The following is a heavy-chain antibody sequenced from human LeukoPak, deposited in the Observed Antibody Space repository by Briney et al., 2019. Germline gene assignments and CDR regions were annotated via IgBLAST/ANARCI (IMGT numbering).Heavy chain of an antibody. CDR2: IIPILGIA. J-gene: IGHJ6*03. V-gene: IGHV1-69*04. D-gene: IGHD6-6*01. CDR3: ARDQGALAARPYYYYMDV. CDR1: GGTFSSYA. Sequence: ASVKVSCKASGGTFSSYAISWVRQAPGQGLEWMGRIIPILGIANYAQKFQGRVTITTDESTSTAYMELSSLRSEDTAVYYCARDQGALAARPYYYYMDVWGKGTTVTVSS.